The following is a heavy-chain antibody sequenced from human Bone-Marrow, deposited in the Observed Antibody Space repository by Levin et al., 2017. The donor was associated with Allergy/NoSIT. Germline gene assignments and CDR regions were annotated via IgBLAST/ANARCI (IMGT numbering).Heavy chain of an antibody. CDR3: ARAVRRDISCYDY. CDR2: ISSSGRYI. CDR1: GFTFSSYS. V-gene: IGHV3-21*01. J-gene: IGHJ4*02. D-gene: IGHD2-2*01. Sequence: ETLSLTCAASGFTFSSYSMNWVRQAPGKGLEWVSSISSSGRYIYYADSMKGRFTVSRDNAKNSVDLQMNGLRAEDTAVYYCARAVRRDISCYDYWGQGTLVTVSS.